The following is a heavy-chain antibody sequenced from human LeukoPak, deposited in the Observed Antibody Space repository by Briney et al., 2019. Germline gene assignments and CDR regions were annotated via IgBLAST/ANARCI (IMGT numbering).Heavy chain of an antibody. CDR3: AREGKEMATIRGQGAFDI. Sequence: SETLSLTCAVSGGSISSSNWWSWVRQPPGKGLEWIGEIYHSGSTNYNPSLKSRVTISVDKSKNQFSLKLSSVTAADTAVYYCAREGKEMATIRGQGAFDIWGQGTMVTVSS. J-gene: IGHJ3*02. D-gene: IGHD5-24*01. V-gene: IGHV4-4*02. CDR2: IYHSGST. CDR1: GGSISSSNW.